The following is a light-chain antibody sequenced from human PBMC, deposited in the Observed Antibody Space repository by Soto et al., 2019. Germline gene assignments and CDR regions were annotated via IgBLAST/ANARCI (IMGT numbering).Light chain of an antibody. V-gene: IGLV2-14*03. CDR1: SSDIGAYNF. Sequence: QSALTQPASVSGSPGQSITISCTGTSSDIGAYNFVSWYQQHPGKAPKLMLYDVNIRLSGVSNRFSGSKSGNTASLTISGLQAEDEADYYCTSWPTSTTMIFGGGTKLTVL. CDR2: DVN. J-gene: IGLJ2*01. CDR3: TSWPTSTTMI.